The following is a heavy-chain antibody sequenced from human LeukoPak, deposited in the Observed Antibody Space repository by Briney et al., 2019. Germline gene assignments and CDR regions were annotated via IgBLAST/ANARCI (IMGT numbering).Heavy chain of an antibody. CDR2: FYYSGNT. CDR3: ASGLAVGGVPDC. Sequence: PSETLSLTCSVSGDSISSSKYYWGRVRHPPGKGLESIGGFYYSGNTYHTPSLKSRVTVSVDTAKNQFSLKMTSVTAADTAVYYCASGLAVGGVPDCWGQGTLVTVSS. J-gene: IGHJ4*02. D-gene: IGHD2-8*02. V-gene: IGHV4-39*01. CDR1: GDSISSSKYY.